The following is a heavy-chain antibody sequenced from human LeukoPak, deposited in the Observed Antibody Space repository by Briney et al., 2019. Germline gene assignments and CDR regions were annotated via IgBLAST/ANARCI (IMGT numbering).Heavy chain of an antibody. D-gene: IGHD3-10*01. CDR2: ISAYNGNT. J-gene: IGHJ4*02. CDR3: ARGKNRSGSYEYLFDGHDY. V-gene: IGHV1-18*01. CDR1: GYTFTSYG. Sequence: ASVKVSCKASGYTFTSYGISWVRQAPGQGLEWMGWISAYNGNTNYAQKFQGRVTMTRNTSISTAYMELSSLRSEDTAVYYCARGKNRSGSYEYLFDGHDYWGQGTLVTVSS.